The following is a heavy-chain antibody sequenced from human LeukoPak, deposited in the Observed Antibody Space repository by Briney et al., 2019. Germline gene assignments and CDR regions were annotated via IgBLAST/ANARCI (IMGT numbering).Heavy chain of an antibody. J-gene: IGHJ4*02. V-gene: IGHV3-48*01. Sequence: PGGSLRLSCAASGFTFSSYSMNWVRQAPGKGLEWVSYISSSSSTIYYADSVKGRFTIPRDNAKYSLHLQMHSLRAEDTAVYYCVRDNPRCCGVVPANIDDYWGQGTLVTVSS. D-gene: IGHD2-15*01. CDR1: GFTFSSYS. CDR2: ISSSSSTI. CDR3: VRDNPRCCGVVPANIDDY.